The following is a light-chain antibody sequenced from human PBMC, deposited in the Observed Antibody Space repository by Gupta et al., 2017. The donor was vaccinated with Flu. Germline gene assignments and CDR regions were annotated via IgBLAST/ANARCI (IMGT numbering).Light chain of an antibody. CDR1: QSVSSY. Sequence: EIVLTQSPATLSLSPGERATLSCRASQSVSSYLAWYQQKPGQAPRLLIYDASNRATGIPARFSGSGSGTDFTLTISSLEPEDFAVYYCQQRSNWPPFLTGGGGTKVEIK. V-gene: IGKV3-11*01. J-gene: IGKJ4*01. CDR3: QQRSNWPPFLT. CDR2: DAS.